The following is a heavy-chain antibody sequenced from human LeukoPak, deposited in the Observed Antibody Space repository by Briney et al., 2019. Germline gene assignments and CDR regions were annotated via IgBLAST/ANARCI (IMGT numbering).Heavy chain of an antibody. D-gene: IGHD2/OR15-2a*01. J-gene: IGHJ4*02. CDR3: SSLLEG. CDR1: GFRFSDTW. V-gene: IGHV3-74*01. Sequence: PGGSLRLSCAASGFRFSDTWMHWVRQVPGKGLVWVSRITSDGKLTAYADSVKGRFTISRDNAKNILYLQMNSLRVEHTAVHHCSSLLEGWGQGTLVTVSS. CDR2: ITSDGKLT.